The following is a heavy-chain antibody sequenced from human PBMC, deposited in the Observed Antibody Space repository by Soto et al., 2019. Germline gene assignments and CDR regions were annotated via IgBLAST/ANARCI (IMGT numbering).Heavy chain of an antibody. J-gene: IGHJ6*02. D-gene: IGHD3-9*01. CDR3: ARGGYYDSRVSRNYHYYGRNV. CDR1: GYTFTSYG. Sequence: QVQLVQSGAEVKKPGASVKVSCKASGYTFTSYGINWVRQAPGQGLEWLGWISPYDGYTNYAQIIQGRVHMTTATSATTADLEVTRPRSDDTALYSCARGGYYDSRVSRNYHYYGRNVWGQGTTVTVSS. CDR2: ISPYDGYT. V-gene: IGHV1-18*01.